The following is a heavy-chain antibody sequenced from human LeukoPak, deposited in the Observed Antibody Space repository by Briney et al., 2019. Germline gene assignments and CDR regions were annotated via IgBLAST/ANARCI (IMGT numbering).Heavy chain of an antibody. J-gene: IGHJ6*03. CDR1: GFTFSSYW. CDR3: ARDPTYYYYYMDV. V-gene: IGHV3-7*01. Sequence: GGSLRLSCAASGFTFSSYWMSWVRQAPGKGLEWVANIKQDGSEKYYVDSVKGRFTISRDNAKNSLYLQMNSLRAEDTAVYYCARDPTYYYYYMDVWGKGTTVTGSS. CDR2: IKQDGSEK.